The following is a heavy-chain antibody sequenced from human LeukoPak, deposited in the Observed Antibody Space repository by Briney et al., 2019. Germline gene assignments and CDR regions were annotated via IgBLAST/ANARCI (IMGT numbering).Heavy chain of an antibody. Sequence: GGSLRLSCAASGFTFRSYAMSWVRQAPGKGLERVSSISGSGGSTYYADSVKGRFTISRDNSKNTLYLQINSLRAEDTAIYYCARRLDLGSIVVVVAATGCFDYWGQGTLVTVSS. J-gene: IGHJ4*02. CDR2: ISGSGGST. V-gene: IGHV3-23*01. CDR1: GFTFRSYA. CDR3: ARRLDLGSIVVVVAATGCFDY. D-gene: IGHD2-15*01.